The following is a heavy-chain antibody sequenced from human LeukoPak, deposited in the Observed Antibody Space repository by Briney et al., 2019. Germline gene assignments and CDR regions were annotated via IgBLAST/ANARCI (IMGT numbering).Heavy chain of an antibody. CDR3: ASGYDSVGDYYYYGMDV. J-gene: IGHJ6*02. CDR2: ISYDGSSQ. V-gene: IGHV3-30-3*01. Sequence: TGGSLRLSCAASGFTFTGYAMHWVRQAPGKGLEWVAIISYDGSSQYYADSVKGRFTISRDNSKNTLSLQMNSLRAEDTAVYYCASGYDSVGDYYYYGMDVWGHGTTVTVSS. D-gene: IGHD5-12*01. CDR1: GFTFTGYA.